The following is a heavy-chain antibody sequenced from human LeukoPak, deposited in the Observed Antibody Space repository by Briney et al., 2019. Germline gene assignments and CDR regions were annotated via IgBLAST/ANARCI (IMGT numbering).Heavy chain of an antibody. V-gene: IGHV4-61*09. CDR1: GGSISSGSYY. Sequence: SETLSLTRTVSGGSISSGSYYWSWIRQPAGKGLEWIGHIYTSGSTNYNPSLKSRVTISVDTSKNQFSLKLSSVTAADTAVYYCARADNYYYYMDVWGKGTTVTISS. CDR3: ARADNYYYYMDV. D-gene: IGHD2-15*01. CDR2: IYTSGST. J-gene: IGHJ6*03.